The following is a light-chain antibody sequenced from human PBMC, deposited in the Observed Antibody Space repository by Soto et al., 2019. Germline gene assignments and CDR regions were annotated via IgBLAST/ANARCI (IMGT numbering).Light chain of an antibody. V-gene: IGKV4-1*01. J-gene: IGKJ1*01. Sequence: DIVMTQSPDSLAVSLGERATINCKSSQSVLYSSNNENYLAWYQQKPGQPPKLLIYWASTRESGVPDRFSGSGSGTDLTLTISSLQAEDVAVYYCQQYYSTPWTFGQGTKVEIK. CDR2: WAS. CDR3: QQYYSTPWT. CDR1: QSVLYSSNNENY.